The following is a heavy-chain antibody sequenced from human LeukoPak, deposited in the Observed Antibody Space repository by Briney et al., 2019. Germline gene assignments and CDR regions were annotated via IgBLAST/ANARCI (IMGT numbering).Heavy chain of an antibody. CDR1: GFTFTSDA. J-gene: IGHJ4*02. CDR3: AKDSRQAQWLALDC. CDR2: TVSRGTT. Sequence: PGGSLRLSCVASGFTFTSDAMNWVRQAPGKGLEWVSSTVSRGTTQYADSVKGRFTVSRDTSKNTLYLQMNSLRAEDTALYYCAKDSRQAQWLALDCWGQGTLVIVSS. D-gene: IGHD6-19*01. V-gene: IGHV3-23*01.